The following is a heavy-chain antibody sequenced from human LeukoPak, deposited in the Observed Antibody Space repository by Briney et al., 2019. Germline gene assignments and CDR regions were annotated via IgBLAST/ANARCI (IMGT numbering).Heavy chain of an antibody. Sequence: ASVNVSRNSSGYTFTGYYIHWVRQAPGQGHERMGWMNTNSGGTNYSQQFQGRVTMTRDTSISTAYMALSRLRSEDTAVYYCAITVTSQLLWYLNDAFDIWGQGTMVTVSS. CDR3: AITVTSQLLWYLNDAFDI. CDR1: GYTFTGYY. CDR2: MNTNSGGT. D-gene: IGHD2-2*01. J-gene: IGHJ3*02. V-gene: IGHV1-2*02.